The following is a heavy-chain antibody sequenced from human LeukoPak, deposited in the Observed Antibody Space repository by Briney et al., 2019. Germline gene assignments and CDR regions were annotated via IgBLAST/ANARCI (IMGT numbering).Heavy chain of an antibody. D-gene: IGHD5-12*01. V-gene: IGHV1-46*01. CDR3: ARGRFSGYGAD. J-gene: IGHJ4*02. CDR1: GYTFTSYY. Sequence: ASVKVSCKASGYTFTSYYMHWVRQAPGQGLEWMGLINPTGGSTGYAQKFQGRVTMTRDMSTSTDYMELSSLRSEDTAIYYCARGRFSGYGADWGQGTLVTVSS. CDR2: INPTGGST.